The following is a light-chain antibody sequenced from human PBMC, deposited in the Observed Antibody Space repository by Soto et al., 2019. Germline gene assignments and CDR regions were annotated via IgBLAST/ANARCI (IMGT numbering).Light chain of an antibody. CDR1: SSDVGGYNY. Sequence: QSVLTQPRSVSGSLGQSVTISCTGTSSDVGGYNYVSWYQQHPGKAPKLMIYDVNKRPSVVPDRFSGSKSGNTASLTISGLNAADEADYYCCSYAGSWVFGGGTKLTV. CDR2: DVN. CDR3: CSYAGSWV. V-gene: IGLV2-11*01. J-gene: IGLJ3*02.